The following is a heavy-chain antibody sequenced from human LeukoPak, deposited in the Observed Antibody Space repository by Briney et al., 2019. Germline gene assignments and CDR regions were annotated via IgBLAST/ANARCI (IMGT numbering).Heavy chain of an antibody. D-gene: IGHD6-13*01. CDR1: GFTFSSYA. V-gene: IGHV3-23*01. CDR2: ISGSGGYT. Sequence: GGSLRLSXAASGFTFSSYAMSWVRQAPGKGLEWVSGISGSGGYTYYADSVKGRFTISRDNSKNTLYLQMNSLRAEDTAVYYCAKAPYYSSSWYFFDYWGQGTLVTVSS. CDR3: AKAPYYSSSWYFFDY. J-gene: IGHJ4*02.